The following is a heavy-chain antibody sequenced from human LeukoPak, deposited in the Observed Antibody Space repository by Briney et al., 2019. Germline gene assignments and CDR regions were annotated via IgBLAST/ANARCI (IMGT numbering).Heavy chain of an antibody. V-gene: IGHV5-51*01. D-gene: IGHD2-8*01. CDR3: ARDVGVLVYSKNWFDP. CDR2: IYPGDSDT. Sequence: EESLKISCKGSGYSFTSHWIGWVRQMPGKGLEWMEMIYPGDSDTRYSPSFQGQVTISAEKSISTAYLQWSSLKASDTAIYYCARDVGVLVYSKNWFDPWGQGTLVSVSS. J-gene: IGHJ5*02. CDR1: GYSFTSHW.